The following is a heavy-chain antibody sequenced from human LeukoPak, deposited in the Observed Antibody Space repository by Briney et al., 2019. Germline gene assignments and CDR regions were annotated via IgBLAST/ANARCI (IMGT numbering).Heavy chain of an antibody. CDR1: GYTFTSYA. J-gene: IGHJ4*02. CDR3: ARSGELYFHLDY. V-gene: IGHV1-3*01. Sequence: ASVKVSCNTSGYTFTSYAIHWVRQVPGQRIEWMGWINAGTGNGKNSPDFQGGITITRDTSASTAYMELTSLRSDDTAMYYCARSGELYFHLDYWGQGSLVSVSS. D-gene: IGHD3-10*01. CDR2: INAGTGNG.